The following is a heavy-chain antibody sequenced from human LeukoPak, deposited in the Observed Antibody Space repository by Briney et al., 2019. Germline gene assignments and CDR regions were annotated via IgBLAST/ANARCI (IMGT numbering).Heavy chain of an antibody. J-gene: IGHJ4*02. D-gene: IGHD5-12*01. V-gene: IGHV3-21*01. CDR2: ISTSSSYI. CDR3: ARGTNGGYDSGNFDY. CDR1: GFAFSSYT. Sequence: GGSLRLSCAASGFAFSSYTMNWVRQAPGKGLEWVSFISTSSSYIYYADSVKGRFTISRDNAKSSLYLQMNSLRAEDTAVYYCARGTNGGYDSGNFDYWGQGTLVTVSS.